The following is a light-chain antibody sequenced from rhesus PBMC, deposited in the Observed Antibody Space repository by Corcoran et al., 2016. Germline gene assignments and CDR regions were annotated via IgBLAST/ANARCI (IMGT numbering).Light chain of an antibody. V-gene: IGLV2-32*02. J-gene: IGLJ6*01. CDR2: EVS. CDR3: SSYAGSNTYV. Sequence: QAALTQPRSVSGSPGQSVTMSCPGTSSDIGGYNYVSWYQHPPGTAPKLMIYEVSKRPSGVSDRVSGSKSGNTASLTISGLQAEDEADYYCSSYAGSNTYVFGSGTTLTVL. CDR1: SSDIGGYNY.